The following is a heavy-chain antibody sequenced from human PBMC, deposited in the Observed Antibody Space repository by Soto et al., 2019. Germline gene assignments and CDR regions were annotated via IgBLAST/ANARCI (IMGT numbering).Heavy chain of an antibody. CDR2: INHSGST. CDR3: ARGTSLDY. CDR1: GGSFSGYY. Sequence: QVQLQQWGAGLLKPSETLSLTCAVYGGSFSGYYWSWVRQPPGKGLGGIGEINHSGSTNYNPSLKSRVTISVDTSKNQFSLKLSSVTAADTAVYYCARGTSLDYWGQGTLVTVSS. V-gene: IGHV4-34*01. J-gene: IGHJ4*02.